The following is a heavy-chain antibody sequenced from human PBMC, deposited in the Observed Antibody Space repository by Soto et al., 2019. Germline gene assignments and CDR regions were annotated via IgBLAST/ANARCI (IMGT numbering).Heavy chain of an antibody. D-gene: IGHD2-15*01. J-gene: IGHJ4*02. CDR1: GFTFTNYG. Sequence: PSVKVSCKASGFTFTNYGISWVRQAPGQGFEWMGWITGSTGDTNYAQKFQDRLAMTTDTSADTAYMELRSLRGDDTAVYYCARDKVGTAADFWGQGTLVTVSS. CDR2: ITGSTGDT. V-gene: IGHV1-18*01. CDR3: ARDKVGTAADF.